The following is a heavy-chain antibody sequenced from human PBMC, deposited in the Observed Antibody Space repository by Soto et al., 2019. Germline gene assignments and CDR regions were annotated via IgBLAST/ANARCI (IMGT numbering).Heavy chain of an antibody. CDR2: IIPIFGTA. CDR3: ARLMVYAIRAPYGMDV. D-gene: IGHD2-8*01. V-gene: IGHV1-69*12. J-gene: IGHJ6*02. CDR1: GGTFSSYA. Sequence: QVQLVQSGAEVKKPGSSVKVSCKASGGTFSSYAISWVRQAPGQGLEWMGGIIPIFGTANYAQKFQGRVTMTADESTSTAYMELSSLRSEETAVYYCARLMVYAIRAPYGMDVWGQGTTVTVSS.